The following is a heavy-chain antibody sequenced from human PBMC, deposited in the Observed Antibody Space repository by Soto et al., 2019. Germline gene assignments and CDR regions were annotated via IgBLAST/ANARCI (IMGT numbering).Heavy chain of an antibody. CDR1: GFTFSSYA. CDR3: AKPRKYYYDSSGYYVY. V-gene: IGHV3-23*01. J-gene: IGHJ4*02. CDR2: ISGSGGST. Sequence: PXGSLRLSCAASGFTFSSYAMSWVRQAPGKGLEWVSAISGSGGSTYYADSVKGRFTISRDNSKNTLYLQMNSLRAEDTAVYYCAKPRKYYYDSSGYYVYWGQGTLVTVSS. D-gene: IGHD3-22*01.